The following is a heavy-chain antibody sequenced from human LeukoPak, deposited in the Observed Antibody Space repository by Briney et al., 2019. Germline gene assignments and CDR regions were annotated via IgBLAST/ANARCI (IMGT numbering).Heavy chain of an antibody. CDR1: GFTFSSYS. CDR2: ISSSSSYI. Sequence: GALRLSCAASGFTFSSYSTNWVRHAPGKGLEWVSSISSSSSYIYYADSVKGRFTISRDNAKNSLYLQMNSLRAEDTAVYCCARGPTVTPDNWFDPWGQGTLVTVSS. CDR3: ARGPTVTPDNWFDP. V-gene: IGHV3-21*01. J-gene: IGHJ5*02. D-gene: IGHD4-17*01.